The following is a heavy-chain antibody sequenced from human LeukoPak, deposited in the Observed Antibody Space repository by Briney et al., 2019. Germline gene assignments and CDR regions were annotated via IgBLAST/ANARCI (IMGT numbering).Heavy chain of an antibody. J-gene: IGHJ4*02. D-gene: IGHD2-15*01. CDR2: IYHSGST. CDR1: GGSISSSNW. Sequence: SETLSLTCAVSGGSISSSNWWSWVRQPPGKGLEGIGEIYHSGSTNYNPSLKSRVTISVDKSKNQFSLKLSSVTAADTAVYYCARVAHDLYPYYFDYWGQGTLVTVSS. CDR3: ARVAHDLYPYYFDY. V-gene: IGHV4-4*02.